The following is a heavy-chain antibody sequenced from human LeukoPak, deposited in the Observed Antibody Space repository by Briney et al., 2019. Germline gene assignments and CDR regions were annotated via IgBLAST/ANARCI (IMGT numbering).Heavy chain of an antibody. V-gene: IGHV4-38-2*02. CDR3: ARGGYYGSGNDFRFDP. J-gene: IGHJ5*02. D-gene: IGHD3-10*01. Sequence: SETLSLTCSVSGYSMSSGYYWGWIRQPPERGLEWIGSMYHTGSTYYKPSLKSRVTISVDTSKNQFSLKLSSVTAADTAVYYCARGGYYGSGNDFRFDPWGQGTLVTVSS. CDR2: MYHTGST. CDR1: GYSMSSGYY.